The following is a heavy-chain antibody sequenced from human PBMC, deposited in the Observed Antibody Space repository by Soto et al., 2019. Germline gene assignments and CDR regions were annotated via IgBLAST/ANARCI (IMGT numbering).Heavy chain of an antibody. V-gene: IGHV1-46*01. Sequence: GASVKVSCKASGYTFTSYYMHWVRQAPGQGLEWMGIINPSGGSTSYAQKFQGRVTMTRDTSTSTVYMELSSLRSEDTAVYYCARGIVVVVAATQNYGMDVWGQGTTVTVSS. D-gene: IGHD2-15*01. CDR2: INPSGGST. J-gene: IGHJ6*02. CDR3: ARGIVVVVAATQNYGMDV. CDR1: GYTFTSYY.